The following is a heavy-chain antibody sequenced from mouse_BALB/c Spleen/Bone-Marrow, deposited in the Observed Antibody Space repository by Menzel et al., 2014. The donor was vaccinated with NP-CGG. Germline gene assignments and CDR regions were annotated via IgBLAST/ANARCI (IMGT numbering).Heavy chain of an antibody. J-gene: IGHJ4*01. CDR2: IKVSTGYT. V-gene: IGHV1-7*01. D-gene: IGHD2-4*01. Sequence: QVQLKQSGAELAKPGASVKMSCKASGYTFTNYWMYWVKQRPGQGLEWIGYIKVSTGYTEYNQKFKDKATLTADKSSSTAYMQLSSLTSEDSAVYYCARDYHYAMDYWGQGTSVTVSS. CDR1: GYTFTNYW. CDR3: ARDYHYAMDY.